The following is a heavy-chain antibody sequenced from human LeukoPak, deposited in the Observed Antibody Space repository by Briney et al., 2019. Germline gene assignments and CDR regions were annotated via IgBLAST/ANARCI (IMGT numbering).Heavy chain of an antibody. CDR2: IYTSGST. J-gene: IGHJ5*02. Sequence: SGTPALPRSVSGGSHQIYYRRWVPGPARKGLEWIWRIYTSGSTNYNPSLKSRVTISVDTSKNQFSLKLSSVTAADTAVYYCARDNALASGKYWFDPWGQGTLVTVSS. D-gene: IGHD3-10*01. CDR3: ARDNALASGKYWFDP. CDR1: GGSHQIYY. V-gene: IGHV4-4*07.